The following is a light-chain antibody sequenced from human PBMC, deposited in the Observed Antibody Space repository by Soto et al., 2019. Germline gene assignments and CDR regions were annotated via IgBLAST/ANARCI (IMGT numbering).Light chain of an antibody. CDR3: LQALQSP. V-gene: IGKV2-28*01. CDR1: QSLLHSNGYNY. CDR2: LGS. J-gene: IGKJ5*01. Sequence: DIVMTQSPLSLPVTPGEPASIYCRSSQSLLHSNGYNYLDWYLQKPGQSPQLLIYLGSNRASGVPDRFSGSGSGTDFTLKISRVEAGDVGVYYWLQALQSPFGQGTRLEIK.